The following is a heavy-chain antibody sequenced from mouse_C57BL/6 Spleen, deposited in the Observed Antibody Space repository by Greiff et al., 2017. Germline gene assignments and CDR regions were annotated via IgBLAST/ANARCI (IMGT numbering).Heavy chain of an antibody. CDR2: ISAGGSYT. Sequence: DVLLVQSGGGLVKPGGSLKLSCAASGFTFSSYAMPWVRQTPEKRLEWVATISAGGSYTYYPDNVKGRFTISRDNATNNLYLQMSNLKSEDTAMYYCSSNLWDRAMDVWGQGTSVTVSS. CDR3: SSNLWDRAMDV. CDR1: GFTFSSYA. J-gene: IGHJ4*01. D-gene: IGHD1-1*02. V-gene: IGHV5-4*01.